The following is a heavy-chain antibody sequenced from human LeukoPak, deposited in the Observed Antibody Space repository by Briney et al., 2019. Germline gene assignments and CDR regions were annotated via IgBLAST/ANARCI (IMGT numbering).Heavy chain of an antibody. Sequence: PGGSLRLSCAASGFTFSSYWMHWVRQAPGKGLVWVSRINSDGNSTSYADSVKGRFTISRDNAKNTLYLQMNSLRAEDTAVYYCARNAYNPYYYYYMDVWGKGTTVTISS. CDR2: INSDGNST. CDR3: ARNAYNPYYYYYMDV. D-gene: IGHD3-16*01. V-gene: IGHV3-74*01. J-gene: IGHJ6*03. CDR1: GFTFSSYW.